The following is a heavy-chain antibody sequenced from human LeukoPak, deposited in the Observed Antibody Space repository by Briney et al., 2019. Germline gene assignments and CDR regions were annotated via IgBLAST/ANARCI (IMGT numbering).Heavy chain of an antibody. V-gene: IGHV4-59*08. CDR3: ASGGGYYGEGDFDY. Sequence: PSETLSLTCTVSGGSISSYYWSWIRQPPGKGLEWIGSIYHSGSTYYNPSLKSRVTISVDTSKNQFSLKLSSVTAADTAVYYCASGGGYYGEGDFDYWGQGTLVTVSS. CDR1: GGSISSYY. J-gene: IGHJ4*02. CDR2: IYHSGST. D-gene: IGHD3-3*01.